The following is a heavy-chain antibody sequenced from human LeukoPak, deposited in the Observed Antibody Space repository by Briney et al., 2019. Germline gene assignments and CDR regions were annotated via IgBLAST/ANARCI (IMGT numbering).Heavy chain of an antibody. J-gene: IGHJ4*02. Sequence: GGSLRLSCAASGFSFSDFYMGWIRQAPGKGLECVSYISTSGSYTNYADSVKGRFTISRDNAKNSLYLQMNSLRADDTAVYYCARVGATAGNWGQGTLVTVSS. V-gene: IGHV3-11*06. CDR1: GFSFSDFY. CDR3: ARVGATAGN. CDR2: ISTSGSYT. D-gene: IGHD1-1*01.